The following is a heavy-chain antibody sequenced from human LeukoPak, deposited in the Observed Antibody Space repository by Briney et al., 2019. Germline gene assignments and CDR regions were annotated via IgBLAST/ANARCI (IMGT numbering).Heavy chain of an antibody. Sequence: SETLTLTCTVSGGSISSGGYYWSWIRQHPGKGLEWIGYIYYSGSTYYNPSLKSRVTTSVDTSKNQFSLKLSSVTAADTAVYYCARGDGGNSEEIDYWGQGTLVTVSS. CDR2: IYYSGST. D-gene: IGHD4-23*01. J-gene: IGHJ4*02. V-gene: IGHV4-31*03. CDR1: GGSISSGGYY. CDR3: ARGDGGNSEEIDY.